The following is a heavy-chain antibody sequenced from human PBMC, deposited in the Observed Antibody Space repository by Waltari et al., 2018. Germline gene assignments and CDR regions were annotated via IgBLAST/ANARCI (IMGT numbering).Heavy chain of an antibody. Sequence: QVQLQESGPGLVKPSETLSLTCAVSGYSISSGDYWGLIRQPPGKGLEWIGSIYHSGSTYYNPSLKSRVTISVDTSKNQFSLKLSSVTAADTAVYYCARHIAVAVPLYWGQGTLVTVSS. V-gene: IGHV4-38-2*01. CDR2: IYHSGST. CDR3: ARHIAVAVPLY. CDR1: GYSISSGDY. J-gene: IGHJ4*02. D-gene: IGHD6-19*01.